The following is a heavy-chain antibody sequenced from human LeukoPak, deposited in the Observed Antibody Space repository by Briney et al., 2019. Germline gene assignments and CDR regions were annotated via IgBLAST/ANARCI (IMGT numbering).Heavy chain of an antibody. V-gene: IGHV3-74*01. CDR2: IKSDGSTT. CDR1: GFTFRNAG. D-gene: IGHD4-23*01. Sequence: GGSLRLSCAASGFTFRNAGMHWVRQAPGKGLEWVSRIKSDGSTTSYAVSVKGRFTISRDNGKNTLYLQMNSLRAEDTAVYYCARPSGYGGDAFDIWGQGTMVTVSS. J-gene: IGHJ3*02. CDR3: ARPSGYGGDAFDI.